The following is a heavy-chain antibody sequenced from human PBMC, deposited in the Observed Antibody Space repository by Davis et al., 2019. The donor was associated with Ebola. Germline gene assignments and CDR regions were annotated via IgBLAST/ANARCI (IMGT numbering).Heavy chain of an antibody. J-gene: IGHJ4*02. Sequence: ASVKVSCKASGYTFTSYDITWVRQAPGQGLEWMGWISAYNGNTNYAQKLQGRVTMTTDTSTSTAYMELRSLRSDDTAVYYCARQAPNFIAVAIVGATLFDYWGQGTLVTVSS. CDR2: ISAYNGNT. D-gene: IGHD1-26*01. CDR1: GYTFTSYD. CDR3: ARQAPNFIAVAIVGATLFDY. V-gene: IGHV1-18*01.